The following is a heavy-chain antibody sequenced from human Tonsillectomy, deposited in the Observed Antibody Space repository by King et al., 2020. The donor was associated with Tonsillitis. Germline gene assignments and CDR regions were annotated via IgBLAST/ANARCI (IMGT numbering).Heavy chain of an antibody. CDR3: ARARGSAVDGALFDY. CDR2: ISSSSTI. CDR1: GFTFSSYS. V-gene: IGHV3-48*01. J-gene: IGHJ4*02. D-gene: IGHD6-19*01. Sequence: VQLVESGGGLVQPGGSLRLFCAASGFTFSSYSINWVRQAPGQGLEWGSYISSSSTIYYADSVKGRFTIPRDNTKNSLYLQMNSLRAEDTAVYYCARARGSAVDGALFDYWGQGSLVSVSS.